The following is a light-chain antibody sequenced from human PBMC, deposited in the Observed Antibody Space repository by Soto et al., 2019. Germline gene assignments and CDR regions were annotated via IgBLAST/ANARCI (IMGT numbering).Light chain of an antibody. CDR2: EVT. Sequence: QSVLTQPASVSGSPGQSITISCTGTSGDVGGYNYVSWYQQHPGKAPKLMIYEVTDRPSGVSNRFSGSKSGNTASLTISGLQAEDEAEYYCSSYTNINTRACVFGTGTKVTVL. CDR1: SGDVGGYNY. J-gene: IGLJ1*01. V-gene: IGLV2-14*01. CDR3: SSYTNINTRACV.